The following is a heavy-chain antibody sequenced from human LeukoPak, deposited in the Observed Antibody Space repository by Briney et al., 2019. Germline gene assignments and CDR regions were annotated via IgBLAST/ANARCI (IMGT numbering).Heavy chain of an antibody. Sequence: GRSLRLSCAASGFTFSDYYMSWIRQAPGKGLEWVSYISSSGSTIYYADSVKGRFTISRDNAKNSLYLQMNSLRAEDTAVYYCAREGYSGYDYEGGLDYWGQGTLVTVSS. CDR2: ISSSGSTI. V-gene: IGHV3-11*01. J-gene: IGHJ4*02. CDR1: GFTFSDYY. D-gene: IGHD5-12*01. CDR3: AREGYSGYDYEGGLDY.